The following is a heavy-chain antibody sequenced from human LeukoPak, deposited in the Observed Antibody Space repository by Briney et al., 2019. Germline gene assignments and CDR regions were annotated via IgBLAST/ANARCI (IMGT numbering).Heavy chain of an antibody. J-gene: IGHJ3*02. CDR3: ARDLAGNWNYVNAFDI. Sequence: SQTLSLTCTVSGGSISSGSYYWSWIRQPAGKGLEWIERIYTSGSTNYNPSLKSRVTISVDTSKNQFSLKLSSVTAADTAVYYCARDLAGNWNYVNAFDIWGQGTMVTVSS. CDR2: IYTSGST. CDR1: GGSISSGSYY. D-gene: IGHD1-7*01. V-gene: IGHV4-61*02.